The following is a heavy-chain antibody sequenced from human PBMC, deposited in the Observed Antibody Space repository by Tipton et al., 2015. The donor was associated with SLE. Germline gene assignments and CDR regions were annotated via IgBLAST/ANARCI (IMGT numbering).Heavy chain of an antibody. Sequence: QLVQSGAEVKKPGASVKVSCKASGYTFTSYGISWVRQMPGKGLEWMGRIDPSDSYTNYSPSFQGHVTISADKSISTAYLQWSSLKAPDTAMYYCARHTHSGSYSSFGYWGQGTLVTVSS. J-gene: IGHJ4*02. V-gene: IGHV5-10-1*01. CDR1: GYTFTSYG. CDR2: IDPSDSYT. CDR3: ARHTHSGSYSSFGY. D-gene: IGHD1-26*01.